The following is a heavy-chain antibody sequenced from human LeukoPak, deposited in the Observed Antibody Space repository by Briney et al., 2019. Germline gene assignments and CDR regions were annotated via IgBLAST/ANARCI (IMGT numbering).Heavy chain of an antibody. CDR2: IIPIFGTA. J-gene: IGHJ4*02. D-gene: IGHD3-10*01. Sequence: ASVKASCKASGGTFSSYAISWVRQAPGRGLEWMGRIIPIFGTANYAQKFQGRVTITTDESTSTAYMELSSLRSEDTAVYYCATNYMVRGVIFDYWGQGTLDTVSS. CDR3: ATNYMVRGVIFDY. CDR1: GGTFSSYA. V-gene: IGHV1-69*05.